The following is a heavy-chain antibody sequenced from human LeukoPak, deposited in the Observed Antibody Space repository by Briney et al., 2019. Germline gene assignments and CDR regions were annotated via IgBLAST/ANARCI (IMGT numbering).Heavy chain of an antibody. CDR2: ISGPGSTI. V-gene: IGHV3-11*04. CDR1: GFTFSDFY. CDR3: TNSDDYGDY. Sequence: GGSLRLSCAASGFTFSDFYMSWIRQAPGKGLEWVSYISGPGSTIYYADSVKGRFTISRDNAKNSLYLHMTSLRAEDTAVYYCTNSDDYGDYWGQGTLVTVSS. J-gene: IGHJ4*02.